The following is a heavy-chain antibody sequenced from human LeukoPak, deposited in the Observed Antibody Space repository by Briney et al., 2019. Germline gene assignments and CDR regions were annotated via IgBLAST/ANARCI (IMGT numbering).Heavy chain of an antibody. CDR2: ISYDGSNK. V-gene: IGHV3-30*18. J-gene: IGHJ4*02. CDR1: GFTFCRYG. CDR3: AKSGNSGAFDY. Sequence: GRSLRLSCAASGFTFCRYGMHWVRQAPGKGLEWEAVISYDGSNKYYADSVKGRFTISRDNSKNTLYLQMNSLRAEDTAVYYCAKSGNSGAFDYWGQGTLVTVSS. D-gene: IGHD5-18*01.